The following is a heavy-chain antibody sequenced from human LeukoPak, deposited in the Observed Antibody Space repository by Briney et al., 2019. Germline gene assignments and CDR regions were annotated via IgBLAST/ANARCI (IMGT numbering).Heavy chain of an antibody. CDR1: GFTFSSYG. J-gene: IGHJ6*03. Sequence: GGSLRLSCAASGFTFSSYGMHWVRQAPGKGLEWVAVISYDGSNKYYADSVKGRFTISRDNSKNTLYLQMNSLRAEDTAVYYCAKDGGGSGRGYYYYYMDVWGKGTTVTVSS. CDR3: AKDGGGSGRGYYYYYMDV. D-gene: IGHD3-10*01. V-gene: IGHV3-30*18. CDR2: ISYDGSNK.